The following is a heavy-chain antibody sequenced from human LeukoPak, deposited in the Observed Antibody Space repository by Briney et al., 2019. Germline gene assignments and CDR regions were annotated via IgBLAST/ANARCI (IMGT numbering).Heavy chain of an antibody. CDR2: INPNSGGS. J-gene: IGHJ4*02. CDR1: GYPFTDYY. D-gene: IGHD5-18*01. V-gene: IGHV1-2*02. Sequence: GASVKVSCKASGYPFTDYYIHWVRQAPGQGLEWMGWINPNSGGSSYAQKFRGRVTMTRATSIITAYMELHRLRSDDTAVYYCATVSTSMVTLTFFDYWGQGTLVTVSS. CDR3: ATVSTSMVTLTFFDY.